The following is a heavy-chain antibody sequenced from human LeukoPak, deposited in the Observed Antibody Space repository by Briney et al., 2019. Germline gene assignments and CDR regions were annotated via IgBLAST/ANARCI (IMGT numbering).Heavy chain of an antibody. J-gene: IGHJ4*02. Sequence: GASVKVSCKAYGYTFTGYYMHWVRQAPGQGLEWMGIINPSGGSTSYAQKFQGRVTMTRDMSTSTVYMELSSLRSEDTAVYYCASAGYCSGGSCYSLDYWGQGTLVTVSS. D-gene: IGHD2-15*01. CDR2: INPSGGST. V-gene: IGHV1-46*01. CDR1: GYTFTGYY. CDR3: ASAGYCSGGSCYSLDY.